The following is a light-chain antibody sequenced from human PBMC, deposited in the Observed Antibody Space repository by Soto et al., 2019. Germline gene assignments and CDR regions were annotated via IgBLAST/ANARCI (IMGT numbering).Light chain of an antibody. Sequence: QSVLTQPPSVSGSPGQRVTISCTGSSSNIGAGYDVHWYQQLPGTAPKLLIYGNSNRPSGVPDRFSGSKSGTSASLAITGIQAEDEADYYCQSYDSSLSGWHVFGTGNKLTVL. CDR1: SSNIGAGYD. J-gene: IGLJ1*01. V-gene: IGLV1-40*01. CDR3: QSYDSSLSGWHV. CDR2: GNS.